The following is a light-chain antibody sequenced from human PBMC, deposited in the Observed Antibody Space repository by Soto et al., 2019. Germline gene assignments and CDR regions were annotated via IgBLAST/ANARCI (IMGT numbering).Light chain of an antibody. CDR2: DAS. J-gene: IGKJ1*01. CDR1: QSVSSS. Sequence: EIVLTQSPATLSLSPGERATLSCRASQSVSSSLGWYQQKPGQPPRLLIYDASKRVTGIPARFSGSGSGTDFTLAISSLEAEDFAVYLCQQRTDGCTFGQGTKVAIK. CDR3: QQRTDGCT. V-gene: IGKV3-11*01.